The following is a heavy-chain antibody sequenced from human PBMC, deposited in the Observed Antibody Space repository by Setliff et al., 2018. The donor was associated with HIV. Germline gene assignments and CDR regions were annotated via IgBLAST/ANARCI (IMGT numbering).Heavy chain of an antibody. Sequence: SETLSLTCTVSGGSISSYYWSWIRQPPGKGLEWIGYIYYSGSTNYNPSLKSRVTISVDTSKNQFSLKLSSVTAADTAVYYCARGSWGSLDTYDFWGQGTMVTVSS. CDR2: IYYSGST. CDR1: GGSISSYY. J-gene: IGHJ4*02. D-gene: IGHD6-13*01. CDR3: ARGSWGSLDTYDF. V-gene: IGHV4-59*12.